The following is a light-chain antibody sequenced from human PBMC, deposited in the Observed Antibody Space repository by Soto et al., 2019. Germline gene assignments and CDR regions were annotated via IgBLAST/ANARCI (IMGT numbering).Light chain of an antibody. V-gene: IGLV1-40*01. CDR3: QTYDSNLSGAL. J-gene: IGLJ2*01. Sequence: QSVLTQPPSVSGAPGQRVTISCTGSGSNIGAGYDVHWYQQLPGAAPKLLIYANNDRPSGVPDRFSGSRSDTSASLAITGRQAEDEADYYCQTYDSNLSGALFGGGTKLTVL. CDR1: GSNIGAGYD. CDR2: ANN.